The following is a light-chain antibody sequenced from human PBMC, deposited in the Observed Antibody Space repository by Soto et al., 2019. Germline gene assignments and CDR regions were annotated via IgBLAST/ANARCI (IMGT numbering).Light chain of an antibody. CDR3: QVCDSSSDLVL. V-gene: IGLV3-12*02. J-gene: IGLJ2*01. CDR1: NIGTDA. Sequence: SYELTQPHSVSVATAQMARITCGGNNIGTDAVHWCQQKPGQDPELVIYSDTNRPSGIPERFSGSNPGNTATLTISRVEAGDEADYFCQVCDSSSDLVLFGGGTKLTVL. CDR2: SDT.